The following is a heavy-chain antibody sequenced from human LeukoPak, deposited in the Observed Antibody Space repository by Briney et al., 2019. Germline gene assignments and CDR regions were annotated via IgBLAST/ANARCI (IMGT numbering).Heavy chain of an antibody. Sequence: SETLSLTCTVSGGSMSSHYWSWVRRPPGKALEWIGYISHGGQTLSNPSLSSRITISVDTSNNQFSLKLTSVTAADTAVYFCARDTYYTSGTYYIDYFDSWGQGALVTVSS. J-gene: IGHJ4*02. CDR1: GGSMSSHY. CDR2: ISHGGQT. V-gene: IGHV4-59*11. D-gene: IGHD3-10*01. CDR3: ARDTYYTSGTYYIDYFDS.